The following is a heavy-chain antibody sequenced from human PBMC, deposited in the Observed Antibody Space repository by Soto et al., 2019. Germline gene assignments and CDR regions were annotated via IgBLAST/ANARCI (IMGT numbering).Heavy chain of an antibody. CDR3: AREITDYGMDV. D-gene: IGHD3-16*01. CDR1: GYTFTSYD. V-gene: IGHV1-8*01. CDR2: MNPNSGNT. Sequence: QVQLVQSGAEMKKPGASVKVSCKASGYTFTSYDVNWVRQATGQGLEWMGWMNPNSGNTGYAQKFLGRVTMTRNTSISTAYMELSSPRSEDTAVYYCAREITDYGMDVWGQGTTVTVSS. J-gene: IGHJ6*02.